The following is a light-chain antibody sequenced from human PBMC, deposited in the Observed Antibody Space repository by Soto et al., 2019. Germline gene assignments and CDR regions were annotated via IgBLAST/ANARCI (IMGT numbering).Light chain of an antibody. Sequence: DIQMTQSPSSLSASVRDRVTVTCRSSQRINSYLNWYQQKPGKAPRLLIYATSILQSGVPSRFSGSGSGTDFTLTISSLQPEDFATYYCQQSYSLPPTFGGGTKVEIK. CDR2: ATS. J-gene: IGKJ4*01. CDR3: QQSYSLPPT. CDR1: QRINSY. V-gene: IGKV1-39*01.